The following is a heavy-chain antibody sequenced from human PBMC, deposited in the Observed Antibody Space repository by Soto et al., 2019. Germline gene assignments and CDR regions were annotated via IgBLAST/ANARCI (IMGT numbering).Heavy chain of an antibody. D-gene: IGHD3-22*01. CDR3: AHKGGEYYYGSRGYSYFDY. V-gene: IGHV2-5*02. CDR1: GFALSTSGVA. J-gene: IGHJ4*02. Sequence: QIHLKESGPTLVKHTQTLTLTCTFSGFALSTSGVAVGWIRQPPGKALEWLAFIYWDDDKRYSPSLKTSLTITKDTSRNQVVLTMTNMDPVDTATYYGAHKGGEYYYGSRGYSYFDYWGRGTRVTVSS. CDR2: IYWDDDK.